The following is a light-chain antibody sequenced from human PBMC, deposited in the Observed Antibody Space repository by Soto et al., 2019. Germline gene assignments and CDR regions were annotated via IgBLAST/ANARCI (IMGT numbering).Light chain of an antibody. V-gene: IGLV3-21*02. CDR3: QVWDSSSDHVV. CDR1: NIGSKS. J-gene: IGLJ2*01. Sequence: SYELTQPPSVSVAPGQTARVSCGGDNIGSKSVHWYQQKPGQAPVLVVYDDTDRPSGIPERFSGSNSGNTATLTINRVEAGDEADYYCQVWDSSSDHVVFGGGTKLTVL. CDR2: DDT.